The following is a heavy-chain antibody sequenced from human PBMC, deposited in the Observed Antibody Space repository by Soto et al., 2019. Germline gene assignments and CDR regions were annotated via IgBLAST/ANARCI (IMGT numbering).Heavy chain of an antibody. CDR2: IVVGSGNT. D-gene: IGHD4-17*01. Sequence: SVKVSCKASGFTFISSAVQWVRQARGQRLEWIGWIVVGSGNTNYAQKFQERVTITRDMSTSTAYMELSSLRSEDAAVYYCTAETTLTTFLYWFDPWGQGTLVTVSS. J-gene: IGHJ5*02. CDR1: GFTFISSA. CDR3: TAETTLTTFLYWFDP. V-gene: IGHV1-58*01.